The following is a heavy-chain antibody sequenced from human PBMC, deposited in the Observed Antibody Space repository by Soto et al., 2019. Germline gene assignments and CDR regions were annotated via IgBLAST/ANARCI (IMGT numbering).Heavy chain of an antibody. D-gene: IGHD3-10*01. Sequence: QVQLVQSGAEVKKPGSSVKVSCKASGATFSSYAISWVRQAPGQGLEWMGGIIPIFGTAIYAQKFQGRVTITADEATSTAYMELSSLRSEDTAVYYCARVEITMVRGSHWFDPWGQGTLVTVSS. V-gene: IGHV1-69*01. CDR3: ARVEITMVRGSHWFDP. CDR2: IIPIFGTA. CDR1: GATFSSYA. J-gene: IGHJ5*02.